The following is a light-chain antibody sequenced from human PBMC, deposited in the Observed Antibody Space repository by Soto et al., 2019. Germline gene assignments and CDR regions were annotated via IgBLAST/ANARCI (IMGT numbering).Light chain of an antibody. CDR1: SSDIGHYDY. Sequence: QSALTQPASLSGSPGQSITISCTGTSSDIGHYDYVSWYQQHPGKAPKLMIYHVTYRPSGVSNPDSGSNSGNSGSQTISGLQDYDQDYYYFCSLSTRHTYVFRSGTKLTVL. CDR3: CSLSTRHTYV. V-gene: IGLV2-14*03. J-gene: IGLJ1*01. CDR2: HVT.